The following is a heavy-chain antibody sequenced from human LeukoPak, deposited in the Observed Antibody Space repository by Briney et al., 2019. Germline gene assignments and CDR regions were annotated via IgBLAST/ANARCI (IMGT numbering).Heavy chain of an antibody. CDR1: GFTFSTYG. V-gene: IGHV3-23*01. CDR3: AKDRGYHDKTDYRTFDY. Sequence: PGGSLRLSCAASGFTFSTYGMTWVRQAPGKGLEWVSIISANGDYTCYADSVKGRFTISRDNSKNTMYMQMNCLRTDDTAIYYCAKDRGYHDKTDYRTFDYWGRGTLITVSS. CDR2: ISANGDYT. D-gene: IGHD3-22*01. J-gene: IGHJ4*02.